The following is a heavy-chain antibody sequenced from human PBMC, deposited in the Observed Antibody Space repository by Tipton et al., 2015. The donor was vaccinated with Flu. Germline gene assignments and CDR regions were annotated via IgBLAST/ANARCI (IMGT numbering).Heavy chain of an antibody. CDR1: GFTFSSYS. Sequence: SLRLSCAASGFTFSSYSMNWVRQAPGKGLEWVSSISSSSSYIYYADSVKGRFTISRDNAKNSLYLQMNSLRAEDTAVYYCARKAWNYGADNWFDPWGQGTLVTVSS. CDR2: ISSSSSYI. J-gene: IGHJ5*02. V-gene: IGHV3-21*01. D-gene: IGHD1-7*01. CDR3: ARKAWNYGADNWFDP.